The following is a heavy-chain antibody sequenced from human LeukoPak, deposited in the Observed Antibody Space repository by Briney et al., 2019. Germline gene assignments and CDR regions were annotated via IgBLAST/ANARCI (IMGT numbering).Heavy chain of an antibody. CDR2: IYYSGST. V-gene: IGHV4-39*01. Sequence: PSETLSLTCTVSGGSISSSSYYWGWIRQPPGKGLEGIGGIYYSGSTYYNPSLKSRVTISVDTSKNQFSLKLSSVTAADTAVYYCARYRYCSSTSCYAPYYYYYMDVWGKGTTVTVSS. CDR1: GGSISSSSYY. J-gene: IGHJ6*03. D-gene: IGHD2-2*01. CDR3: ARYRYCSSTSCYAPYYYYYMDV.